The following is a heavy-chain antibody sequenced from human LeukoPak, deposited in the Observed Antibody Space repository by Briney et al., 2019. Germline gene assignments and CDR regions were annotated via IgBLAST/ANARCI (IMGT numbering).Heavy chain of an antibody. Sequence: SETLSLICAVYGGSFSDYSWSWIRQPPGKGLEWIGEINQSGDTNYNPSLKSRVTISVDTSKNQFSLKLSPVTAADTAVYYCARGRGYDFWSGYSFDPWGQGTLVTVSS. CDR3: ARGRGYDFWSGYSFDP. J-gene: IGHJ5*02. CDR1: GGSFSDYS. D-gene: IGHD3-3*01. V-gene: IGHV4-34*01. CDR2: INQSGDT.